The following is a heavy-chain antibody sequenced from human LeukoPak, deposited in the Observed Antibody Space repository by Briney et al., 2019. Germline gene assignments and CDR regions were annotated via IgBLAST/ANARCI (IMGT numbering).Heavy chain of an antibody. CDR3: ARLPTGVAGGDYFDS. CDR1: GVSISRTNYY. J-gene: IGHJ4*02. CDR2: VFYSGST. D-gene: IGHD2-8*02. V-gene: IGHV4-39*01. Sequence: SETLSLTCTVSGVSISRTNYYWGWIRQSPEMGLEWIGSVFYSGSTYYNPSLKSRVTISIDTSKNQISLKLRSVTAADTAVYYCARLPTGVAGGDYFDSWGQGTLATVSS.